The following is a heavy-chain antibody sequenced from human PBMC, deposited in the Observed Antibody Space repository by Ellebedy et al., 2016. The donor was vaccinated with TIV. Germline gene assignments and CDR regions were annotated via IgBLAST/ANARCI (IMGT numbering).Heavy chain of an antibody. CDR3: AGRAYNWNDGRLFDY. CDR2: IKQDGSGK. J-gene: IGHJ4*02. CDR1: GFSFSNYW. V-gene: IGHV3-7*03. Sequence: GGSLRPSCAASGFSFSNYWLTWVCQAPGKGLEWVANIKQDGSGKYYVDSVKGRFTISRDNAKNSLYLQMNSLRAEDTAVFYCAGRAYNWNDGRLFDYWGQGTLVTVSS. D-gene: IGHD1-1*01.